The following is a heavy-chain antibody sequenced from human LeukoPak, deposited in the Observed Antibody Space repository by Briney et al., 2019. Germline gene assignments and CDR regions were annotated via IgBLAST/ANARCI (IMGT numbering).Heavy chain of an antibody. Sequence: GASVKVSCKASGYTLTGYYIHWVRQAPGQGLEWMGWINPNSGGTNYAQKFQGRVTMTRDTSISTAYMELSRLRSDDTAVYYCAKVLGEGENTIFVEEAFDIWGQGTMVTVSS. CDR1: GYTLTGYY. CDR2: INPNSGGT. D-gene: IGHD3-3*01. CDR3: AKVLGEGENTIFVEEAFDI. V-gene: IGHV1-2*02. J-gene: IGHJ3*02.